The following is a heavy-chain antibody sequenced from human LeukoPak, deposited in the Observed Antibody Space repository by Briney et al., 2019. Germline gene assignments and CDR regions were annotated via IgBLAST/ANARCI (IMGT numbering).Heavy chain of an antibody. V-gene: IGHV1-18*01. CDR2: ISTYNSNT. J-gene: IGHJ3*02. Sequence: PGSSVNVSCQASGGTFSSYAISRVRQAPGQGLEWMGWISTYNSNTNYAQKLQGRVTMTTDTSTSTAYMELRSLRSDDTAVYYCARGGDIVIVPGAKVYAFDIWGQGTMVTVSS. CDR3: ARGGDIVIVPGAKVYAFDI. D-gene: IGHD2-2*01. CDR1: GGTFSSYA.